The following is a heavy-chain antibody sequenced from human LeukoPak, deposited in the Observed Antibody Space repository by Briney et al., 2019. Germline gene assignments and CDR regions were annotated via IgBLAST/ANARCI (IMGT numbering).Heavy chain of an antibody. CDR2: FEPEDEET. Sequence: ASVKVSCKVSGYTLTELSMHWVRQAPGKGLEWMGGFEPEDEETVYAQKFQGRVTMTEDTSSDTAYMELRTLTSDDAAVYYCAASPLSDFHFAFWGQGTLVTVSS. V-gene: IGHV1-24*01. J-gene: IGHJ4*02. CDR3: AASPLSDFHFAF. D-gene: IGHD3-3*01. CDR1: GYTLTELS.